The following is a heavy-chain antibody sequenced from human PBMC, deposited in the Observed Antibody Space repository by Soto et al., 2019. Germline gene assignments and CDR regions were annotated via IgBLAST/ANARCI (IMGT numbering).Heavy chain of an antibody. CDR3: ARGLIAVAGFNWFDP. CDR1: GFTFSSYS. J-gene: IGHJ5*02. D-gene: IGHD6-19*01. CDR2: ISSSSSTI. V-gene: IGHV3-48*02. Sequence: EVQLVESGGGLVQPGGSLRLSCAASGFTFSSYSMNWVRQAPGKGLEWVSYISSSSSTIYYADSVKGRFTISRDNAKNSLYLQMNRLRDEDTAVYYCARGLIAVAGFNWFDPWGQGTLVTVSS.